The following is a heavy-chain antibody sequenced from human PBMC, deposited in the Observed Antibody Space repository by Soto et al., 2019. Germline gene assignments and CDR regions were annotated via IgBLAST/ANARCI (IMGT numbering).Heavy chain of an antibody. CDR2: ISSSGYT. CDR1: GGPISTNY. V-gene: IGHV4-4*08. J-gene: IGHJ5*02. CDR3: ASLHGARFDP. D-gene: IGHD4-17*01. Sequence: QVQLQESGPGLVKPSETLSLTCTVSGGPISTNYWSWIRQPPGKGLEWIGYISSSGYTNYNASLKSRITISIDTSKNQFSLKLTSVTAADTAVYYCASLHGARFDPWGQGTLVTVSS.